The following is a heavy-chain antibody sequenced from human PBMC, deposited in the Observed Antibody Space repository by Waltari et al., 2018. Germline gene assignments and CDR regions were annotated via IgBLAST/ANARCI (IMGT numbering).Heavy chain of an antibody. D-gene: IGHD6-6*01. CDR1: GFIFRNFA. CDR2: MSYDGNTE. J-gene: IGHJ3*02. V-gene: IGHV3-30-3*01. Sequence: QVQVMESGGGVVQPGRSLRLPCTTSGFIFRNFAMHWVRQTPGKGLGWVAMMSYDGNTEYYADSVKGRFTISRDNSRSTLYLQMNSLRVEDTAVYSCARVIAGRAFDIWGQGTLVTVS. CDR3: ARVIAGRAFDI.